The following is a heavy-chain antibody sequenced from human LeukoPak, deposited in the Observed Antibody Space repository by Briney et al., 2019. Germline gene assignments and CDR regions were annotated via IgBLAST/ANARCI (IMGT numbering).Heavy chain of an antibody. CDR1: GYTLTELS. Sequence: ASVKVSCTVSGYTLTELSMHWVRQPHGTGHERMGGFDPEDGETIYAQKFQGRVTMTEDTSTDTAYMELSSLRSEDTAVYYCATSSGSYYNLYYYYGMDVWGKGATVTVCS. V-gene: IGHV1-24*01. J-gene: IGHJ6*04. CDR3: ATSSGSYYNLYYYYGMDV. D-gene: IGHD3-10*01. CDR2: FDPEDGET.